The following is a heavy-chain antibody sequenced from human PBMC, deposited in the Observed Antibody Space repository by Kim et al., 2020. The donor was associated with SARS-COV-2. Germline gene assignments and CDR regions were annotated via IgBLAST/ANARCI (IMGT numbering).Heavy chain of an antibody. CDR2: ISGSGGVT. J-gene: IGHJ6*02. CDR3: VNGLLANSWYRGMDV. CDR1: GFTFSTYA. Sequence: GGSLRLSCAASGFTFSTYAMTWVRQAPGKGLEWVSVISGSGGVTYYADSVKGRFTISRDNSKNTLYLQINRLRAEDTAKYFCVNGLLANSWYRGMDVWGQGTTVIVSS. V-gene: IGHV3-23*01. D-gene: IGHD6-13*01.